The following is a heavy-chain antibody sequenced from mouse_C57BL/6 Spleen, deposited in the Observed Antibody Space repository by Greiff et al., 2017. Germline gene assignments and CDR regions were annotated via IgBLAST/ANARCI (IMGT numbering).Heavy chain of an antibody. CDR3: ARSGVYDGNYPGFAY. D-gene: IGHD2-3*01. V-gene: IGHV1-53*01. Sequence: QVQLQQPGTELVKPGASVKLSCKASGYTFTSYWMHWVKQRPGQGLEWIGKIIPSNGGTNYNEKFKSKATLTVDKSSSTAYMQHSSLTSEDSAVYYGARSGVYDGNYPGFAYWGQGTLVTVSA. CDR2: IIPSNGGT. J-gene: IGHJ3*01. CDR1: GYTFTSYW.